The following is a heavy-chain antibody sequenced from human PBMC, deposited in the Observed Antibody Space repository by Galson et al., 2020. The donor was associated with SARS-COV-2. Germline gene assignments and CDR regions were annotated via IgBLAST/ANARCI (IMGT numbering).Heavy chain of an antibody. CDR1: GFTFSSYG. CDR2: IWYDGSNK. Sequence: GGSLRLSCAASGFTFSSYGMHWVRQAPGKGLEWVAVIWYDGSNKYYADSVKGRFTISRDNSKNTLYLQMNSLRAEDTAVYYCARGATITSYYYYYMDVWGQGTTVTISS. D-gene: IGHD5-12*01. J-gene: IGHJ6*03. V-gene: IGHV3-33*01. CDR3: ARGATITSYYYYYMDV.